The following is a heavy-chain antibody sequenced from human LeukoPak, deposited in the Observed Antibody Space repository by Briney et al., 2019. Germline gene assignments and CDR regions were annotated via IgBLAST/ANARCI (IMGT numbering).Heavy chain of an antibody. Sequence: ASVKVSCKASGYTFTSYGISWVRQAPGQGLEWMGWISAYNGNTNYAQKLQGRVTMTTDTSTSTAYMELRSLRSDGTAVYYCARDHYYGSGSYYNPTTNDAFDIWGQGTMVTVSS. CDR2: ISAYNGNT. CDR3: ARDHYYGSGSYYNPTTNDAFDI. J-gene: IGHJ3*02. D-gene: IGHD3-10*01. CDR1: GYTFTSYG. V-gene: IGHV1-18*01.